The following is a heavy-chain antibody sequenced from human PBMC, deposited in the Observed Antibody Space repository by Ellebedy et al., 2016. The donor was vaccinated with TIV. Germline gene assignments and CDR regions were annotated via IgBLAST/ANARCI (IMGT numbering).Heavy chain of an antibody. J-gene: IGHJ4*02. Sequence: GESLKISCAASGLTFSSHAMAWVRQAPGKGLEWVSGIVGSGSEKYADSVKGRFTISRDNSKRTVDLQMNGLRAEDTAIYFCAKDRTSGDGYWVFDNWGQGTLVSVSS. V-gene: IGHV3-23*01. D-gene: IGHD5-18*01. CDR3: AKDRTSGDGYWVFDN. CDR2: IVGSGS. CDR1: GLTFSSHA.